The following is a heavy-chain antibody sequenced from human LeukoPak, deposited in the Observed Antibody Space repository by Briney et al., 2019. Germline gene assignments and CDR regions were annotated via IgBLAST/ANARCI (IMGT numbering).Heavy chain of an antibody. Sequence: GGSLRLSCAASGFTFDDYAMHWVRHTPEKGLEWISGMSWNGNTIGYADSVKGRFTIPRDNAKNSLYLQMNSLRPEDTALYYCAKDISLGRGYFYMDVWGKGTTVTVSS. J-gene: IGHJ6*03. D-gene: IGHD1-26*01. CDR2: MSWNGNTI. V-gene: IGHV3-9*01. CDR1: GFTFDDYA. CDR3: AKDISLGRGYFYMDV.